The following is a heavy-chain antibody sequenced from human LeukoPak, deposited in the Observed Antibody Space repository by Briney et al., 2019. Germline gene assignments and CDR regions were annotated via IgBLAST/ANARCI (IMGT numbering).Heavy chain of an antibody. Sequence: PGGSLRLSCAASGFTFSNRAMSWVRQAPGKGLEWVSAISDSGGSTYYADSVKGRFTISRDNTKNTLYLKMNSLRAEDTAVYYCAKGVLLDYWGQGTLVTVSS. J-gene: IGHJ4*02. V-gene: IGHV3-23*01. CDR3: AKGVLLDY. CDR1: GFTFSNRA. CDR2: ISDSGGST. D-gene: IGHD2-21*01.